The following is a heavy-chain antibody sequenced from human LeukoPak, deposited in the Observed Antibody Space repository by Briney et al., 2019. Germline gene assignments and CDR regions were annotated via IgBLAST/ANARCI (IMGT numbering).Heavy chain of an antibody. CDR3: ASDYGGNLATIDY. CDR1: GVTLRSYA. J-gene: IGHJ4*02. V-gene: IGHV1-69*04. CDR2: IIPILGIA. Sequence: SVKVSCKASGVTLRSYAISRVRQAPGQGLEWVGRIIPILGIANYAQKFQGRVTITADKSTSTAYMELSSLRSEDTAVYYCASDYGGNLATIDYWGQGTLVTVSS. D-gene: IGHD2-15*01.